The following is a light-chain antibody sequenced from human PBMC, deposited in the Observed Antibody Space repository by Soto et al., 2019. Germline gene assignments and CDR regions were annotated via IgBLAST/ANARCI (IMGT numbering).Light chain of an antibody. CDR3: SSFTTSYFYG. CDR2: GVT. Sequence: SALTQPASVSGSPGQSITISCTGSGSDIGAYNYVSWYQQHPGKAPKLLIHGVTRRPSGVSSRFSASKSAYTASLTISGLQAEDEANYCCSSFTTSYFYGCAPGTEGTV. J-gene: IGLJ1*01. V-gene: IGLV2-14*01. CDR1: GSDIGAYNY.